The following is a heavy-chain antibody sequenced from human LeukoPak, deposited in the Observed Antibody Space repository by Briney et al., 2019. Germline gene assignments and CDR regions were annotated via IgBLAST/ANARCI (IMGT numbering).Heavy chain of an antibody. CDR1: GDSFSSYC. J-gene: IGHJ4*02. CDR2: VFYRGST. V-gene: IGHV4-59*08. CDR3: ARLRAADGPYDY. D-gene: IGHD6-13*01. Sequence: SDTLSLTCTVSGDSFSSYCWSWIRQPPGKGREWIGYVFYRGSTKYNPSLQSRLTISVDTSNNQFSLKLRSVTAADTALYYCARLRAADGPYDYWGQGTLVTVSS.